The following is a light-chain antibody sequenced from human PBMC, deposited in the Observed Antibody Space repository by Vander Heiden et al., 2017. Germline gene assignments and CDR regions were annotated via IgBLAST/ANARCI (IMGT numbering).Light chain of an antibody. CDR2: GAS. Sequence: EIVMTQFPVILSLSPGERATLSCRASESISGKLAWYQQKPGQAPRLLLYGASTRATGIPDRFSGSESGTRFSLTISSLQSEDFGVYFCQQYSNWPPTFGGGTKVVIK. CDR1: ESISGK. J-gene: IGKJ4*01. CDR3: QQYSNWPPT. V-gene: IGKV3-15*01.